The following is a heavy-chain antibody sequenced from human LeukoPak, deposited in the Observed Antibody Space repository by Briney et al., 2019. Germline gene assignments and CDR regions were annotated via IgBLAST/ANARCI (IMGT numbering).Heavy chain of an antibody. CDR3: ARNFGGSSDY. Sequence: PGGSLRLSCAASGFTFSSYSMNWVRQAPGKGLEWVSSISSSSSYIYYADSVKGRFTISRDNAKNTLYLQMNSLRVEDTAVYFCARNFGGSSDYWGQGTLVTVSS. CDR2: ISSSSSYI. V-gene: IGHV3-21*01. CDR1: GFTFSSYS. J-gene: IGHJ4*02. D-gene: IGHD3-3*01.